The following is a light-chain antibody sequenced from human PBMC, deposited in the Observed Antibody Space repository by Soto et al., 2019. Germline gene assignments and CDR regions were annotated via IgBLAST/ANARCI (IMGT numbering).Light chain of an antibody. CDR3: QQGYSSPLT. Sequence: DIPMTQSPSSLSASVGDRVTITCRASQSISSYLNWYQQKQGKAPKLLIYAASSSPSGVPSRFSGSGAGTDFTLTISSLQPEDFASYYCQQGYSSPLTFGQGTMVEI. CDR2: AAS. V-gene: IGKV1-39*01. J-gene: IGKJ1*01. CDR1: QSISSY.